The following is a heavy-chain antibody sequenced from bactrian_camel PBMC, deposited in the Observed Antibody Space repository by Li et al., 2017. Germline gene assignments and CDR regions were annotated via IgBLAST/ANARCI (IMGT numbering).Heavy chain of an antibody. CDR1: EFSFSAYA. CDR2: INTDGRRT. V-gene: IGHV3S7*01. D-gene: IGHD6*01. CDR3: ARVRGVVAVGFVDY. Sequence: HVQLVESGGGLVQPGESLRLSCEASEFSFSAYAMTWVRQAPGKGLEWVSSINTDGRRTYYADSVKGRFTASRDNAQNTVYLQMNSLKPDDTAVYSCARVRGVVAVGFVDYWGQGTQVTVS. J-gene: IGHJ4*01.